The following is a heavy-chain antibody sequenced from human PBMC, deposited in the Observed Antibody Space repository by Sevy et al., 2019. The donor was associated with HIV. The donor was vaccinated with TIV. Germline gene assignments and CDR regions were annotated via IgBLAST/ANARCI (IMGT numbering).Heavy chain of an antibody. V-gene: IGHV3-53*01. D-gene: IGHD1-26*01. CDR3: ARALFTGTYSTGAFDL. J-gene: IGHJ3*01. CDR2: IYSGGNT. CDR1: DFSVSSNY. Sequence: GGSLRLSCAASDFSVSSNYMSRVRQAPGKGLEWVSIIYSGGNTYYPDSVKGRFIISRDSSKNTLYLQMDSLRAGDTAVYYCARALFTGTYSTGAFDLWGQGTVVTVSS.